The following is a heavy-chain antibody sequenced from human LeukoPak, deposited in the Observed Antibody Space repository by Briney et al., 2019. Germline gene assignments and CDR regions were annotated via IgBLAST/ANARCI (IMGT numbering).Heavy chain of an antibody. CDR1: GYTFTSYY. CDR2: ISPKTGDT. Sequence: GASVKVSCKASGYTFTSYYMHWVRQAPGQGLEWMGWISPKTGDTTYAQKFQGRLSMTRDSSISTAYMDLSSLTSADTAIYYCARADGTDDYGDYVGEGDYYYYDMGVWGQGTTVTVSS. D-gene: IGHD4-17*01. V-gene: IGHV1-2*02. J-gene: IGHJ6*02. CDR3: ARADGTDDYGDYVGEGDYYYYDMGV.